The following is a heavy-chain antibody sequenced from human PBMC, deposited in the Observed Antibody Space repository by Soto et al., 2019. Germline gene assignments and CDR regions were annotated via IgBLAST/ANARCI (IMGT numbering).Heavy chain of an antibody. D-gene: IGHD3-10*01. Sequence: GSLRLSCAASGFTFSSYDMNWVRQAPGKGLEWVSSMSWTSNYIYYADSVKGRFNISRDNAKKSLYLQMNTLRAEDTAVYYCARTIRGVTDSFDMWGQGTMVTVSS. CDR1: GFTFSSYD. J-gene: IGHJ3*02. V-gene: IGHV3-21*01. CDR3: ARTIRGVTDSFDM. CDR2: MSWTSNYI.